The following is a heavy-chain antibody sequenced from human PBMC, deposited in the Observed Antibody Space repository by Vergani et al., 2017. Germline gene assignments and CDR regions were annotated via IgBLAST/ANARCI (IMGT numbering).Heavy chain of an antibody. CDR2: INHSGST. J-gene: IGHJ4*02. D-gene: IGHD1-20*01. V-gene: IGHV4-34*01. CDR1: GGSFSGYY. CDR3: ARFVTGTTHFDY. Sequence: QVQLQQWGAGLLKPSETLSLTCAVYGGSFSGYYWSWIRQPPGKGLEWIGAINHSGSTNYNPSLKSRFTISVDTSKNQFSLKLSSVTAADTAVYYCARFVTGTTHFDYWGQGTLVTVSS.